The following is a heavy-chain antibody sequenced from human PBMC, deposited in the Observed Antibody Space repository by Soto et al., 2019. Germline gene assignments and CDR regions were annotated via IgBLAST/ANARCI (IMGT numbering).Heavy chain of an antibody. CDR1: GGTFSSYA. D-gene: IGHD3-10*01. V-gene: IGHV1-69*13. CDR2: IIPIFGTA. CDR3: ARGITMVRGVIGGYYYGMDV. Sequence: ASVKVSCKASGGTFSSYAISWVRQAPGQGLEWMGGIIPIFGTANYAQKFQGRVTITADESTSTAYMELSSLRSEDTAVYYCARGITMVRGVIGGYYYGMDVWGQGTTVTVSS. J-gene: IGHJ6*02.